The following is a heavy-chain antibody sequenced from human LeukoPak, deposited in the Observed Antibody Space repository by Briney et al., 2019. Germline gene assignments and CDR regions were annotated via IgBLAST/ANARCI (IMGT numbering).Heavy chain of an antibody. J-gene: IGHJ6*03. CDR1: GYTFTGYY. CDR2: ITTFSGET. Sequence: ASVKVSCKASGYTFTGYYMHWVRQAPGQGLEWMGWITTFSGETKYAQKLQDRVTMTTDTSTSTAYMELGSLRSDDTAVYYCARGTINGRDFYYMDVWGRGTTVIVSS. CDR3: ARGTINGRDFYYMDV. D-gene: IGHD2-8*01. V-gene: IGHV1-18*04.